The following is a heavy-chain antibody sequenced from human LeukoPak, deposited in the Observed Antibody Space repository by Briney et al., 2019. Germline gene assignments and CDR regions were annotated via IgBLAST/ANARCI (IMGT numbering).Heavy chain of an antibody. CDR2: ISGSGGST. CDR1: GFTFSSYA. V-gene: IGHV3-23*01. CDR3: ATLIYYDSSVEQIDY. Sequence: GGSLRLSCAASGFTFSSYAMSWVRQAPGKGLEWVSAISGSGGSTYYADSVKGRFTISRDNSKNTLYLQMNSLRAEDTAVYYCATLIYYDSSVEQIDYWGQGTLVTVSS. D-gene: IGHD3-22*01. J-gene: IGHJ4*02.